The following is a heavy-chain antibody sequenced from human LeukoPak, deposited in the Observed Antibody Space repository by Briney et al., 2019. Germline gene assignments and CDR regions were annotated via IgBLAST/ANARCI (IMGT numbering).Heavy chain of an antibody. CDR2: MNPNSGNT. Sequence: GASVKVSCKASGYTFTSYDINWVRQGPGQRLEWMGWMNPNSGNTGYAQNFQGRVTMTRNTSISTAYMELSSLRSEDTAVYYCARGAAHYYDSSGYRNWGQGTLVTVSS. D-gene: IGHD3-22*01. CDR1: GYTFTSYD. J-gene: IGHJ4*02. CDR3: ARGAAHYYDSSGYRN. V-gene: IGHV1-8*01.